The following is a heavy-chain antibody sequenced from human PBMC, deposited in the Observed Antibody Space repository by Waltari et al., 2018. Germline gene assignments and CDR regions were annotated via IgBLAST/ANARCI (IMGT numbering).Heavy chain of an antibody. CDR3: ASGRERSYGSANYYQLEY. V-gene: IGHV1-3*01. J-gene: IGHJ4*02. D-gene: IGHD3-10*01. CDR2: ITGNDNT. CDR1: GYTVFAYP. Sequence: QVQLVQSGAEMKKPGASVTLSCKASGYTVFAYPIHWVRQAPGQRLEWMGWITGNDNTKNSQRFQGRVTITRDRAASTTYMDLSTLRSEDTAVYYCASGRERSYGSANYYQLEYWGQGTLVTVSS.